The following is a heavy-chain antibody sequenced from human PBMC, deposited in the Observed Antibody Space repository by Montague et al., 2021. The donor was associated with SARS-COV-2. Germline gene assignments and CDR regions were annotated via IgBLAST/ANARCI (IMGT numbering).Heavy chain of an antibody. J-gene: IGHJ6*03. V-gene: IGHV4-34*01. CDR2: IHHGGST. CDR3: ARLGDGVVPSPILGAGPYYSYYYMDV. CDR1: GGSFSTYS. D-gene: IGHD2-2*02. Sequence: SETLSLTCAVHGGSFSTYSWNWIRQPPGKGLEWIGEIHHGGSTNYNPSLKSRVTISADTSKNQFSLKLTSVAAADTAVYYCARLGDGVVPSPILGAGPYYSYYYMDVWGEGTTVTVSS.